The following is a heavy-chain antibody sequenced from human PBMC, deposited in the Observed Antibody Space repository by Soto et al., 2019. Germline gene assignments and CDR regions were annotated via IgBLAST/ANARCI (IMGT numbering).Heavy chain of an antibody. J-gene: IGHJ5*02. CDR1: GGSISSYY. V-gene: IGHV4-59*01. CDR3: ARERKYGDYNWFDP. CDR2: IYYSGST. D-gene: IGHD4-17*01. Sequence: SETLSLTCTVSGGSISSYYWSWIRQPPGKGLEWIGYIYYSGSTNYNPSLKSRVTISVDTSKNQFSLKLSSVTAADTAVYYCARERKYGDYNWFDPWGQGTLVTVSS.